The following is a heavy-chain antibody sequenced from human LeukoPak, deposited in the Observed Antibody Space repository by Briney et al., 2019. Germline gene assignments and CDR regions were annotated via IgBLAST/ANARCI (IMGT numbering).Heavy chain of an antibody. D-gene: IGHD3-10*01. J-gene: IGHJ4*02. V-gene: IGHV3-64*01. CDR2: INSNGGYT. Sequence: GGSLRLSCAASGFTFSSYAMHWVRQAPGKGLEHVSAINSNGGYTYYANSVKGRFTISRDNSKNTLYLQMGSLRAEDMAVYYCAKDWDDYYGSGSYFDYWGQGTLVTVSS. CDR1: GFTFSSYA. CDR3: AKDWDDYYGSGSYFDY.